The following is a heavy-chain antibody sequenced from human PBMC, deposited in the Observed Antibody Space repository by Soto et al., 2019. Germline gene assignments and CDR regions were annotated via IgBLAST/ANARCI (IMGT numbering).Heavy chain of an antibody. CDR1: GFTFDDYA. Sequence: EVQLVESGGGLVQPGRSLRLSCAASGFTFDDYAMHWVRQAPGKGLEWVSGISWNSGSIGYADSVKGRFTISRDNAKNSLYLQMNSLRAEDTALYYYAKDIETGTTWAVLDYWGQGTLVTVSS. CDR3: AKDIETGTTWAVLDY. D-gene: IGHD1-7*01. V-gene: IGHV3-9*01. J-gene: IGHJ4*02. CDR2: ISWNSGSI.